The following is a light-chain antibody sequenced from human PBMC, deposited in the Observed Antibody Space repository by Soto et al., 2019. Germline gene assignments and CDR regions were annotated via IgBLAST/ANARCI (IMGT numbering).Light chain of an antibody. V-gene: IGLV1-40*01. Sequence: QSVLTQPPSVSGAPGQRVTISCTGSSSNIGAGYDVHWYQQLPGTAPKLLIYGISNRPSGVPDRFSGSKSGTSASLAITGLQAEDEADYYQSYDSSLSGSVFGGGTKVTVL. CDR2: GIS. J-gene: IGLJ2*01. CDR3: QSYDSSLSGSV. CDR1: SSNIGAGYD.